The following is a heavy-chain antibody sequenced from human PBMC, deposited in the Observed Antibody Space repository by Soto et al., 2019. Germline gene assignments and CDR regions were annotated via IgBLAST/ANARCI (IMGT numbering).Heavy chain of an antibody. V-gene: IGHV6-1*01. CDR1: GDSVSSNSAA. J-gene: IGHJ5*02. Sequence: SQTLSLTCAISGDSVSSNSAAWNWIRQSPSRGLEWLGRTYYRSKWYNDYAVSVKSRITINPDTSKNQFSLQLNSVTPEDTAVYYCARDHQRLARAIVVVPAAMEGNWFDPWGQGTLVTVSS. CDR2: TYYRSKWYN. CDR3: ARDHQRLARAIVVVPAAMEGNWFDP. D-gene: IGHD2-2*01.